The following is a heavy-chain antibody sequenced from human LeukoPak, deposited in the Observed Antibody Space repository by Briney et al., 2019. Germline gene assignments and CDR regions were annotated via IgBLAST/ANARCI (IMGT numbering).Heavy chain of an antibody. CDR1: GFTFSSYG. Sequence: GRSLRLSCAASGFTFSSYGMHWVRQAPGKGLEWVAVISYDGSNKYYADSVKGRFTISRDKSKNTLYLQMNRLRDEDTAVYYCAKDGPLNVAVANDWFDPWGRGTLVTVSS. V-gene: IGHV3-30*18. J-gene: IGHJ5*02. CDR2: ISYDGSNK. CDR3: AKDGPLNVAVANDWFDP. D-gene: IGHD3-16*01.